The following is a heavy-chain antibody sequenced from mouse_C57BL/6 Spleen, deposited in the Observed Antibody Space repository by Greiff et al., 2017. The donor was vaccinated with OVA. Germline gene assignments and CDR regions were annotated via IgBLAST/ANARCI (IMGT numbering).Heavy chain of an antibody. Sequence: EVKLMESGGDFVKPGGSLKLSCAASGFTFSSYGMSWVRQTPDKRLEWVATISSGGSYTYCPDSVKGRFTISRDNAKNTLYLQMSSLKSEDTAMYYCARLTEGAMDYWGQGTSVTVSS. CDR2: ISSGGSYT. J-gene: IGHJ4*01. CDR1: GFTFSSYG. CDR3: ARLTEGAMDY. V-gene: IGHV5-6*01.